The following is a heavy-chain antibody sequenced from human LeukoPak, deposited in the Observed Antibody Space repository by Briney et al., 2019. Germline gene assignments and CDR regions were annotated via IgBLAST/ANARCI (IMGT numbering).Heavy chain of an antibody. Sequence: EASVKVSCKASGGTFSSYAISWVRQAPGQGLEWMGRIIPILGIANYAQKFQGRVTITADKSTSAAYMELSSLRSEDTAVYYCASHPSYDRRSPFRSPWGQGTLVTVSS. CDR1: GGTFSSYA. J-gene: IGHJ5*02. V-gene: IGHV1-69*04. D-gene: IGHD3-22*01. CDR2: IIPILGIA. CDR3: ASHPSYDRRSPFRSP.